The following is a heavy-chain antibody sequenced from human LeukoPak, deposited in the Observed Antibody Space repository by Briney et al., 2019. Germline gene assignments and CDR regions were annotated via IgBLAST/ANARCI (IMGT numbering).Heavy chain of an antibody. J-gene: IGHJ4*02. Sequence: ASVTVSCMASGYTFTSYGISWVRQAPGQGLEWMGWISAYNGNTNYAQKLQGRVTMTTDASTSTAYMELRSLRSDDTAVYYCARVGSGWYCFDYWGQGTLVTVSS. CDR3: ARVGSGWYCFDY. CDR1: GYTFTSYG. D-gene: IGHD6-19*01. V-gene: IGHV1-18*01. CDR2: ISAYNGNT.